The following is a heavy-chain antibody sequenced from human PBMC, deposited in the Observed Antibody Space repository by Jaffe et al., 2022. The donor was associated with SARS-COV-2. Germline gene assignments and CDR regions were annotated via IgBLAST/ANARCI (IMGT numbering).Heavy chain of an antibody. CDR3: ARSPRWVAVAYPNWFDP. CDR2: INHSGST. CDR1: GGSFSGYY. Sequence: QVQLQQWGAGLLKPSETLSLTCAVYGGSFSGYYWSWIRQPPGKGLEWIGEINHSGSTNYNPSLKSRVTISVDTSKNQFSLKLSSVTAADTAVYYCARSPRWVAVAYPNWFDPWGQGTLVTVSS. D-gene: IGHD6-19*01. V-gene: IGHV4-34*01. J-gene: IGHJ5*02.